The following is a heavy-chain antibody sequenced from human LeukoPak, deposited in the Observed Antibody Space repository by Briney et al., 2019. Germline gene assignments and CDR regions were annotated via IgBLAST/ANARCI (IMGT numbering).Heavy chain of an antibody. V-gene: IGHV3-23*01. J-gene: IGHJ4*02. Sequence: PGGSLRLSCVASGFTFSSHAMNWVRQAPGKGLECVSGLGGSGGSIYYADSVKGRFTISRDNFKNALYLQMNSLRAEDTAVYYCAKGSSLGSSAIDYWGQGILVTVSS. D-gene: IGHD3-16*01. CDR2: LGGSGGSI. CDR3: AKGSSLGSSAIDY. CDR1: GFTFSSHA.